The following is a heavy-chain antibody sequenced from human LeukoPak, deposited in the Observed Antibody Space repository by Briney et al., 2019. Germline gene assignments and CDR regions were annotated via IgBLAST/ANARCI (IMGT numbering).Heavy chain of an antibody. CDR2: ISSDGGST. Sequence: PGGSLRLSCSVSGFTISSYAMHWVRQAPGKGPEYVSSISSDGGSTFYADSVKGRFTISRDNSKNTLSLQMSSLRTEDTAVYYCVKDRWVDYWGQGTLVTVSS. J-gene: IGHJ4*02. CDR1: GFTISSYA. V-gene: IGHV3-64D*06. D-gene: IGHD4-23*01. CDR3: VKDRWVDY.